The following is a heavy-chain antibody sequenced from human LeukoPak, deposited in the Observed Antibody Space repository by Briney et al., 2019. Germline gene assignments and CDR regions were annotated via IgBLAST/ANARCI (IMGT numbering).Heavy chain of an antibody. CDR3: ARVSSGYGPTDY. J-gene: IGHJ4*02. CDR1: GFTFSTYG. CDR2: ISSSGSTI. D-gene: IGHD5-12*01. Sequence: PGGSLRLSCAASGFTFSTYGMHWVRQAPGKGLEWVSYISSSGSTIYYADSVKGRFTISRDNAKNSLYLQMNSLRAEDTAVYYCARVSSGYGPTDYWGQGTLVTASS. V-gene: IGHV3-48*04.